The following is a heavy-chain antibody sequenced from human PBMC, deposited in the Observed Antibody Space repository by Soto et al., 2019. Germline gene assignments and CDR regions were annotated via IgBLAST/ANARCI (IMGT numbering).Heavy chain of an antibody. J-gene: IGHJ4*02. D-gene: IGHD4-17*01. Sequence: VQLVESGGGLVQPGGSLRLSCAASGFTFSSYGMHWVRQAPGKGLEWVAVISYDGSNKYYADSVKGRFTISRDNSKNTLYLQMNSLRAEDTAVYYCAKVRGYGDLGAYFDYWGQGTLVTVSS. CDR2: ISYDGSNK. CDR3: AKVRGYGDLGAYFDY. CDR1: GFTFSSYG. V-gene: IGHV3-30*18.